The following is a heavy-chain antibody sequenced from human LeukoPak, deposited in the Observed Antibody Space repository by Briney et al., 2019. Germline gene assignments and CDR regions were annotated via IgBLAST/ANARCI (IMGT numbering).Heavy chain of an antibody. CDR3: ASDYGIRAAAGIGSGWFDP. Sequence: PSETLSLTCAVSGYSISSGYYWGWIRQPPGKGLEWIGSIYHSGSTYYNPSLKSRVTISVDTSKNQFSLKLSSVTAADTAVYYCASDYGIRAAAGIGSGWFDPWGQGTLVTVSS. J-gene: IGHJ5*02. CDR2: IYHSGST. D-gene: IGHD6-13*01. V-gene: IGHV4-38-2*01. CDR1: GYSISSGYY.